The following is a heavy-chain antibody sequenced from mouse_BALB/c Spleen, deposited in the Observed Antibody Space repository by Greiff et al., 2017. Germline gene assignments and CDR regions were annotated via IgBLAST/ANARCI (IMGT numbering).Heavy chain of an antibody. D-gene: IGHD1-2*01. J-gene: IGHJ4*01. CDR3: ARSGLRLLYAMDY. CDR2: INPSTGYT. CDR1: GYTFTSYW. V-gene: IGHV1-7*01. Sequence: VKLMESGAELAKPGASVKMSCKASGYTFTSYWMHWVKQRPGQGLEWIGYINPSTGYTEYNQKFKDKATLTADKSSSTAYMQLSSLTSEDSAVYYCARSGLRLLYAMDYWGQGTSVTVSS.